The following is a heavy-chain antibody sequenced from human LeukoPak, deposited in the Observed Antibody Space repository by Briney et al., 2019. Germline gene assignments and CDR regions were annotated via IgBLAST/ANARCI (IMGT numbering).Heavy chain of an antibody. CDR3: ARGESSSSSDSDY. CDR2: ISSSSSTI. Sequence: GGSLRLSCAASGFTFSSYSMNWVRQAPGKGLEWVSYISSSSSTIYYADSVKGRFTISRDNAKNSLYLQMNSLRAEDTAVYYCARGESSSSSDSDYWGQGTLVTVSS. V-gene: IGHV3-48*01. CDR1: GFTFSSYS. D-gene: IGHD6-6*01. J-gene: IGHJ4*02.